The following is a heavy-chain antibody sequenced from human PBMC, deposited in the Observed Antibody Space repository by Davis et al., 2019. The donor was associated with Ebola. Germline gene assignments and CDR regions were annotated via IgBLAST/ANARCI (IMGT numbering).Heavy chain of an antibody. CDR1: GFTFSTYD. V-gene: IGHV3-13*05. CDR2: IGTAGEP. J-gene: IGHJ4*02. D-gene: IGHD3-10*01. Sequence: GESLKISCAVSGFTFSTYDMHWVRQATGKGLEWVSAIGTAGEPYYPGSVKGRFTISRQNAKNSLYLQMNSLRAEDTAVYYCAKSNYFGSGSPLAWGQGTLVTVSS. CDR3: AKSNYFGSGSPLA.